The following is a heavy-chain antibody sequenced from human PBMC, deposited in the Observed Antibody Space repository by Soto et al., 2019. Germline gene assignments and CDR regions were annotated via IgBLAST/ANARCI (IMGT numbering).Heavy chain of an antibody. CDR2: ISSSSSYI. D-gene: IGHD3-3*01. CDR3: ARVLKTYYTNWFDP. J-gene: IGHJ5*02. CDR1: GFTFSSYR. Sequence: GGSLRLSCAASGFTFSSYRMNWVRQAPGKGLEWVSSISSSSSYIYYADSVKGRFTISRDNAKNSLYLQMNSLRAEDTAVYYCARVLKTYYTNWFDPWGQGTLVTVSS. V-gene: IGHV3-21*01.